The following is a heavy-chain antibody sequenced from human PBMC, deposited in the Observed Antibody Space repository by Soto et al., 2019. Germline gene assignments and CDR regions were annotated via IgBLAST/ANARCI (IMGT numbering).Heavy chain of an antibody. Sequence: HPGGSLRLSCAASGFTVSSSQMTWVRQAPGKGLVWVSRINSDGSTTTYADSVKGRFTISRDNAKNTLYLQVNSLRAEDTAVYYCTRAATGTYWFDPWGQGTLVTVSS. CDR2: INSDGSTT. CDR1: GFTVSSSQ. CDR3: TRAATGTYWFDP. J-gene: IGHJ5*02. D-gene: IGHD1-26*01. V-gene: IGHV3-74*03.